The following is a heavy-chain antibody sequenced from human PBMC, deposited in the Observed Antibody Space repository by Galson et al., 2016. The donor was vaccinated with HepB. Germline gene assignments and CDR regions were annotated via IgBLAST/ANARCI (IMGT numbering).Heavy chain of an antibody. CDR2: ISGSGGTT. D-gene: IGHD6-19*01. CDR1: GFIFSTYA. J-gene: IGHJ4*02. Sequence: LRLSCAASGFIFSTYAMSWVRQAPGKGLEWVSVISGSGGTTYYADSVKGRFTISRDNSKNTVYLQMDSLRAEDTAVYYCASRSAVVAGSRHFDYWGQGTLVTVSS. V-gene: IGHV3-23*01. CDR3: ASRSAVVAGSRHFDY.